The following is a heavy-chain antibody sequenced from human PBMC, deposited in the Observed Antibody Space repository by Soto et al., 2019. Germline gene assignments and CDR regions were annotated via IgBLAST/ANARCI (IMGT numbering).Heavy chain of an antibody. J-gene: IGHJ4*02. D-gene: IGHD2-15*01. CDR2: IDNNGVT. CDR3: GKILVGAAGHTDADS. Sequence: SETLSLTCIVSGGSVYSNGHYWGWIRQPPGKGLEWIGSIDNNGVTNYNSSLKSRVTISRDTSKNQFSLRLTSVTAADTAVYYCGKILVGAAGHTDADSWGPGTLVTVSS. V-gene: IGHV4-39*01. CDR1: GGSVYSNGHY.